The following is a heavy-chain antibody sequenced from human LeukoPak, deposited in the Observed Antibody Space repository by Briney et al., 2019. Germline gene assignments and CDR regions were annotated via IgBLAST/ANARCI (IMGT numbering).Heavy chain of an antibody. CDR2: ICGDGTT. CDR1: EFTVSTIC. Sequence: GGSLRLSCAASEFTVSTICMSWVRQAPGRGLEWVSVICGDGTTRYSDSVKDRFTISRDTSKNTVYLQVNGLTDADTAVYYCARAVYYARGGYYSKPVYYYNAMDVWGQGTTVTVSS. D-gene: IGHD3-22*01. CDR3: ARAVYYARGGYYSKPVYYYNAMDV. V-gene: IGHV3-53*01. J-gene: IGHJ6*02.